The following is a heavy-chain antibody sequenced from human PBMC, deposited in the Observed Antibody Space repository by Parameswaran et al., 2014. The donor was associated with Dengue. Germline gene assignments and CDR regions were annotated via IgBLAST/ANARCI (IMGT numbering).Heavy chain of an antibody. CDR3: ARQSTRHSSGYLQDY. D-gene: IGHD3-22*01. Sequence: VRQMPGKGLEWMGIIYPGDSDTRYSPSFQGQVTISADKSISTAYLQWSSLKASDTAMYYCARQSTRHSSGYLQDYWGQGTLVTVSS. J-gene: IGHJ4*02. CDR2: IYPGDSDT. V-gene: IGHV5-51*01.